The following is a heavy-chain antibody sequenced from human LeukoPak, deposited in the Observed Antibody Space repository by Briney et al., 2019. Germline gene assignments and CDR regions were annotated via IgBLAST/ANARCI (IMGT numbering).Heavy chain of an antibody. CDR1: GGSISTYY. D-gene: IGHD3-3*01. Sequence: SEPLSLTCTVSGGSISTYYWRWIRQPPGKGLEWFGYIYHTGTTNYNPSLKSRVTISVDTSKNQFSLKLSSVTAADTAVYYCAREPPRAIFGVVNYFDYWGQGTLVTVSS. CDR2: IYHTGTT. CDR3: AREPPRAIFGVVNYFDY. V-gene: IGHV4-59*12. J-gene: IGHJ4*02.